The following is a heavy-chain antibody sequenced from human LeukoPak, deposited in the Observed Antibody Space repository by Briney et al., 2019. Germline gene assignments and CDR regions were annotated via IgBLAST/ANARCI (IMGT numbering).Heavy chain of an antibody. CDR2: IYHSGST. V-gene: IGHV4-38-2*02. CDR3: ARDLGYFDTSGFRHNWFDP. D-gene: IGHD3-22*01. Sequence: SETLSLTCTVSGYTISSGYYWGWIRQPPGKGLEWMGTIYHSGSTYYNRSLKSRVTISVDTSKNQFSLKLTSVTAADTAVYYCARDLGYFDTSGFRHNWFDPWGQGTLVTVSS. CDR1: GYTISSGYY. J-gene: IGHJ5*02.